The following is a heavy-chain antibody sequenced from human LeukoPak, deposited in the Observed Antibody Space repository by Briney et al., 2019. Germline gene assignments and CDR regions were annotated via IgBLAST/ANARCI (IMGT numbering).Heavy chain of an antibody. D-gene: IGHD2-8*01. V-gene: IGHV3-23*01. CDR3: ARVRCTNGVCYIGPLYFDY. J-gene: IGHJ4*02. CDR1: GFTFSSYA. Sequence: QPGGSLRLSCAASGFTFSSYAMSWVRQAPGKGLEWVSAISGSGGSTYYADSVKGRFTISRDNSKNTLYLQMNSLRAEDTAVYYCARVRCTNGVCYIGPLYFDYWGQGTLVTVSS. CDR2: ISGSGGST.